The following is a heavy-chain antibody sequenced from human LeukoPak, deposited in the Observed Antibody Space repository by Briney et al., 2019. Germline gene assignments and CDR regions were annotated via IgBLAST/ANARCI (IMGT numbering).Heavy chain of an antibody. D-gene: IGHD3-10*01. V-gene: IGHV3-23*01. CDR3: AKDDAWLRFGE. Sequence: GGTLRLSCAASGFTFRNHGMDWVRQAPGKGLEWVSGISPSGDITYSADSVKGRFTISRDNSKNTLYLEVISLTAEDTAVYYCAKDDAWLRFGEWSQGTLVTVSS. CDR1: GFTFRNHG. J-gene: IGHJ4*02. CDR2: ISPSGDIT.